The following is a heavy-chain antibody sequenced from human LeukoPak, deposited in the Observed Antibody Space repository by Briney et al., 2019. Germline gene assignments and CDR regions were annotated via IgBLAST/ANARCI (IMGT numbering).Heavy chain of an antibody. Sequence: PSETLSLTCAVSGYSISSGYYWGWIRQPPGKGLEWIGSIYHSGSTYYNPSLKSRLTISVDTSKNQFSLKLSSVTAADTAVYYCASHPNCSSASCYVWPSYNWFDPWGQGTLVTVSS. J-gene: IGHJ5*02. CDR1: GYSISSGYY. V-gene: IGHV4-38-2*01. CDR2: IYHSGST. CDR3: ASHPNCSSASCYVWPSYNWFDP. D-gene: IGHD2-2*01.